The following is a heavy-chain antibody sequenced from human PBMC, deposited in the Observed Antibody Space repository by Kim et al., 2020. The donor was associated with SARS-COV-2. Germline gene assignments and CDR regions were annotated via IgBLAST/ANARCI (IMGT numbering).Heavy chain of an antibody. CDR3: ARGGDCSSTSRYLYYYYGVDV. Sequence: GGSLRLSCAASGFTFSSYWMHWVRQAPGKGLVWVSRINSDGSSTSYADSVKGRFTISRDNAKNTLYLQMNSLRAEETAVYYCARGGDCSSTSRYLYYYYGVDVGGQGTTVTVSS. J-gene: IGHJ6*02. CDR2: INSDGSST. CDR1: GFTFSSYW. D-gene: IGHD2-2*01. V-gene: IGHV3-74*01.